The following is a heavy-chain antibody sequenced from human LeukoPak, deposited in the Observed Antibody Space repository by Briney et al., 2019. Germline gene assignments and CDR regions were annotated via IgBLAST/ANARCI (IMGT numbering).Heavy chain of an antibody. CDR1: GFSVSNNY. CDR3: ARDPKGGYSYGWGAFDI. D-gene: IGHD5-12*01. V-gene: IGHV3-23*01. Sequence: GGSLRLSCVVSGFSVSNNYIIWVRQAPGNGLERVSAISGSGGSTYYADSVKGRFTISRDNSKNALYLKMNSLTAEDTAVYYCARDPKGGYSYGWGAFDIWGHGTMVTVSS. J-gene: IGHJ3*02. CDR2: ISGSGGST.